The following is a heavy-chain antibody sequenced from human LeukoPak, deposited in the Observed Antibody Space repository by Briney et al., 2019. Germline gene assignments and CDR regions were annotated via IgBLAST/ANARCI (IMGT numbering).Heavy chain of an antibody. J-gene: IGHJ4*02. CDR1: GGTFSSYA. V-gene: IGHV1-69*01. D-gene: IGHD3-22*01. Sequence: GSSVKVSCKASGGTFSSYAISWVRQAPGQGLEWMGGILPIFGTANYAQKFQGRVTITADGSTSTAYMELSSLRSEDTAVYYCAIDSSGDYSRGYFDYWGQGTLVTVSS. CDR3: AIDSSGDYSRGYFDY. CDR2: ILPIFGTA.